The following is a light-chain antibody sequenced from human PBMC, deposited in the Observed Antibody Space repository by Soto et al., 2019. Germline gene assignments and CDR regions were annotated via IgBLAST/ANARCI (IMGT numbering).Light chain of an antibody. Sequence: IVMTQSPDSLAMSPGERATINCKSSQSVLYSSNNKNYLAWYQQKPGQPPKLLIYWASTRESGVPDRFSGSGSGTDFTHTIISLQAEDGAVYVCQQYYSTPLTFGQGTKVEIK. CDR3: QQYYSTPLT. J-gene: IGKJ1*01. CDR2: WAS. V-gene: IGKV4-1*01. CDR1: QSVLYSSNNKNY.